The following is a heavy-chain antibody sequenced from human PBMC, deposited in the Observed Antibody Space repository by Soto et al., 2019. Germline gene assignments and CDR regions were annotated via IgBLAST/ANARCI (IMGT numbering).Heavy chain of an antibody. CDR3: ARVNYGDYYYYYMDV. CDR1: GFTFNTIG. D-gene: IGHD4-17*01. Sequence: EVQLVESGEAWVRPGGSRSSPVGAPGFTFNTIGMSWFGQAPGKGLEGVANIKQDGREKSYVNSVKGRFTISRDNAKDSLYLQMDSLRAEDTAVYYCARVNYGDYYYYYMDVWGKGTTVTVSS. V-gene: IGHV3-7*01. J-gene: IGHJ6*03. CDR2: IKQDGREK.